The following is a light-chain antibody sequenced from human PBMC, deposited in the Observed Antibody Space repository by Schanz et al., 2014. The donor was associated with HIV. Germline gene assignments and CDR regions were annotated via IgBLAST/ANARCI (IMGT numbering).Light chain of an antibody. CDR3: QQYSTYPYT. CDR1: QSIGNS. V-gene: IGKV1-5*03. J-gene: IGKJ2*01. CDR2: KAS. Sequence: IQMTQSPSTLSASVGDRVTITCRASQSIGNSLAWYQQKPGRAPKLLIYKASTLEPGVPSTFSGSGSATEFTLTISSLQPDDFATYYCQQYSTYPYTFGQGTKLDIQ.